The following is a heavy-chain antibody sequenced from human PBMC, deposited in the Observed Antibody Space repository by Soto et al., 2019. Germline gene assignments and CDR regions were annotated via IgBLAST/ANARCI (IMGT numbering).Heavy chain of an antibody. J-gene: IGHJ6*02. CDR2: IIPIFDIT. V-gene: IGHV1-69*01. CDR1: GGTFRSYS. CDR3: ARPDEGGYSSNHHYYSAWDV. D-gene: IGHD3-22*01. Sequence: QVQLVQSGAEVKKPGSSVKVSCKASGGTFRSYSISWVRQAPGQGLEWMGGIIPIFDITNYAQKFQGRVTITADESTSTAYMELSSLGSDDTAVYYCARPDEGGYSSNHHYYSAWDVWGQGTTVTV.